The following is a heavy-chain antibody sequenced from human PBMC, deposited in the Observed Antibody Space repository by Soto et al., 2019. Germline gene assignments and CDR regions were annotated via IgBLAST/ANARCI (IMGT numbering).Heavy chain of an antibody. CDR2: INSDGSIT. Sequence: GGALNLPCASSGFTISNHGMLLVRHAPGKGLVWVSRINSDGSITSYADSVKGQFTISRDNAKNTVYLQMNSLRAEDSVVYYCARGGSSWYVSFDYWGQGTLVTVSS. CDR1: GFTISNHG. J-gene: IGHJ4*02. V-gene: IGHV3-74*01. CDR3: ARGGSSWYVSFDY. D-gene: IGHD6-13*01.